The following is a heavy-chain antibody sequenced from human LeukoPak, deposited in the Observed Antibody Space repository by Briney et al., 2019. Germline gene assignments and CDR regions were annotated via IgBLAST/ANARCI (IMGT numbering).Heavy chain of an antibody. Sequence: PSETLSLTCAVYGGSFSGYYWSWIRQPPGKGLEWIGEINHSGSTNYNPSLKSRVTISVDTSKNQFSLKLSSVTAADTAVYYCARGESIAAAQIYFDYWGQGTLVTVSS. CDR3: ARGESIAAAQIYFDY. J-gene: IGHJ4*02. CDR1: GGSFSGYY. D-gene: IGHD6-13*01. V-gene: IGHV4-34*01. CDR2: INHSGST.